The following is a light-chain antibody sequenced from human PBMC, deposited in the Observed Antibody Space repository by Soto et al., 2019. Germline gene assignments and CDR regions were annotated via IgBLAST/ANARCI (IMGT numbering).Light chain of an antibody. J-gene: IGKJ5*01. CDR2: DAS. CDR1: QSTTNY. Sequence: EIVLTQSPATLSLSPGERATLSCRASQSTTNYLAWYQQKPGQAPRLLIYDASNRATGIPGRFSGSGSGTDFTLTISSLEPEDFAVYYCQQRNNWPPTWTFGQGTRLEIK. V-gene: IGKV3-11*01. CDR3: QQRNNWPPTWT.